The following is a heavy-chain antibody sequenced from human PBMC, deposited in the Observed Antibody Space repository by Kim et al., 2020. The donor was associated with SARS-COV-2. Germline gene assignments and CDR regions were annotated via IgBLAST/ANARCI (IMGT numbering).Heavy chain of an antibody. CDR2: IIPIFGTA. CDR3: ARDRSSSGWPFYYYYYGMDV. J-gene: IGHJ6*02. CDR1: GGTFSSYA. D-gene: IGHD6-19*01. Sequence: SVKVSCKASGGTFSSYAISWVRQAPGQGLEWMGGIIPIFGTANYAQKFQGRVTITADESTSTAYMELSSLRSEDTAVYYCARDRSSSGWPFYYYYYGMDVWGQGTTVTVSS. V-gene: IGHV1-69*13.